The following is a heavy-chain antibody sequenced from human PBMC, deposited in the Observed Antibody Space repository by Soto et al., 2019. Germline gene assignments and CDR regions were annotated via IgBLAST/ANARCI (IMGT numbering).Heavy chain of an antibody. J-gene: IGHJ5*02. CDR3: ARETVPAAIPNWFDP. V-gene: IGHV1-69*13. Sequence: GASVKVSCKASGGTFSSYAISWVRQAPGQGLEWMGGIIPIFGTANYAQKFQGRVTITADESTSTAYMELSSLRSEDTAVYYCARETVPAAIPNWFDPWGQGTLVTVSS. CDR2: IIPIFGTA. D-gene: IGHD2-2*01. CDR1: GGTFSSYA.